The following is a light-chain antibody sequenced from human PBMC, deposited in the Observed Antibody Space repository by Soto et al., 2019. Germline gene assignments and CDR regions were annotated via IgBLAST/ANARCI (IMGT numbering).Light chain of an antibody. Sequence: QSALTKPRSVSGSPGQSVTISCTGTSSEVGGYNYVSWYQQHPGKAPKLRMYDVSKRPSGVPDRFSGYKSGNTASLTISGLQAEDEADYYCCSYAGFYTFGGVFGRGTKLPVL. CDR1: SSEVGGYNY. V-gene: IGLV2-11*01. CDR3: CSYAGFYTFGGV. CDR2: DVS. J-gene: IGLJ2*01.